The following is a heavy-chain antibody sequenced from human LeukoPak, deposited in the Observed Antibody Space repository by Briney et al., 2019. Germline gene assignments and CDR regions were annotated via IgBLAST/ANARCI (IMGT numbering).Heavy chain of an antibody. CDR3: ARAPIAVAGTGFDY. CDR2: ISSSSSYI. D-gene: IGHD6-19*01. Sequence: GGSLRLSCAASGFTFSSYSMNWVRQAPGKGLEWVSSISSSSSYIYYADSVKGRFTISRDNAKNSLYLRMNSLRAEDTAVYYCARAPIAVAGTGFDYWGQGTLVTVSS. V-gene: IGHV3-21*01. J-gene: IGHJ4*02. CDR1: GFTFSSYS.